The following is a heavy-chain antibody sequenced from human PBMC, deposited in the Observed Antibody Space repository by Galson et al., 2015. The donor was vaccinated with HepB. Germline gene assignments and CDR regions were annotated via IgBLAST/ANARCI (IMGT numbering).Heavy chain of an antibody. Sequence: SVKVSCKASGYTFTSYYMHWVRQAPGQGLEWLGVINPSGGSTTYAQKFQDRVTMTRDTSTSTVYMELSSLRSEDTAVYYCARGASGRSTAGYYMGVWGKGTTVTVSS. J-gene: IGHJ6*03. V-gene: IGHV1-46*03. CDR1: GYTFTSYY. CDR2: INPSGGST. D-gene: IGHD1-26*01. CDR3: ARGASGRSTAGYYMGV.